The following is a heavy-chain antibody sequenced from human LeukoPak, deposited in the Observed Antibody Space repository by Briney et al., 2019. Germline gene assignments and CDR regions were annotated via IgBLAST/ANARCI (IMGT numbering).Heavy chain of an antibody. CDR2: IIPIFGTA. CDR3: ARKGDYYGSGSYAFDI. Sequence: SVKASCKASGGTFSSYAISWVRQAPGQGLEWMGGIIPIFGTANYAQKFQGRVTITADEPTSTAYMELSSLRSEDTAVYYCARKGDYYGSGSYAFDIWGQGTMVTVSS. V-gene: IGHV1-69*13. CDR1: GGTFSSYA. D-gene: IGHD3-10*01. J-gene: IGHJ3*02.